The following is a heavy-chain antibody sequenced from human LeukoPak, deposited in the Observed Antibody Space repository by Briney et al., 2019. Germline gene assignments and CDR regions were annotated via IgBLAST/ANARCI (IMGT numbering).Heavy chain of an antibody. Sequence: ASVKVSCKASGHTFTGYYIHWVRQAPGQGLEWMGWINPNNGGTKYTQKFLGRVTMTGDTSINTAYMEVTSLRSDDTAVYYCTRRLGGSSGGYDYWGQGTLVTVSS. CDR1: GHTFTGYY. D-gene: IGHD1-26*01. CDR2: INPNNGGT. V-gene: IGHV1-2*02. J-gene: IGHJ4*02. CDR3: TRRLGGSSGGYDY.